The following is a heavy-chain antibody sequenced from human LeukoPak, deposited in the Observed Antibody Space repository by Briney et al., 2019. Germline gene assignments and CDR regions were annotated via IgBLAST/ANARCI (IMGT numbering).Heavy chain of an antibody. CDR3: ATDFYRGRQFDY. CDR1: GNTFTDLS. Sequence: GASVKVSCKVSGNTFTDLSMNWVRQGPGKGLEWMGGFDPEDVETIYAQKFQGRVTMTEDTSTETAYMELTSLRPEDAAVYYCATDFYRGRQFDYWGQGTLVTVSS. V-gene: IGHV1-24*01. D-gene: IGHD2/OR15-2a*01. CDR2: FDPEDVET. J-gene: IGHJ4*02.